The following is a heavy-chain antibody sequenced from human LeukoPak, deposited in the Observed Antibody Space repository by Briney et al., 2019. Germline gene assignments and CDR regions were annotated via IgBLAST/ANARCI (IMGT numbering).Heavy chain of an antibody. CDR2: INHSGST. V-gene: IGHV4-34*01. CDR1: GWSFSGYY. CDR3: ARGGSSWYFGVYYYYGMDV. J-gene: IGHJ6*02. Sequence: SETLSLTCAVYGWSFSGYYWSWIRQPPGKGLEWIGEINHSGSTNYNPSLKSRVTISVDTSKNQFSLKLSSVTAADTAVYYCARGGSSWYFGVYYYYGMDVWGQGTTVTVSS. D-gene: IGHD6-13*01.